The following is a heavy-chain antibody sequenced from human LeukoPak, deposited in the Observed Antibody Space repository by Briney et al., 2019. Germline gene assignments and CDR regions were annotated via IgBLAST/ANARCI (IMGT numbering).Heavy chain of an antibody. CDR3: ARHHLDDFSSGYYNSWFDP. Sequence: SATLSLTCAVSGYSISSGYYWGWIRQPPGKGLVWIGSIYHSGSTYYNPSLKSRVTISVDTSKNQFSLKLSSVTAADTAVYYCARHHLDDFSSGYYNSWFDPWGQGTLVSVSS. J-gene: IGHJ5*02. CDR1: GYSISSGYY. CDR2: IYHSGST. D-gene: IGHD3-3*01. V-gene: IGHV4-38-2*01.